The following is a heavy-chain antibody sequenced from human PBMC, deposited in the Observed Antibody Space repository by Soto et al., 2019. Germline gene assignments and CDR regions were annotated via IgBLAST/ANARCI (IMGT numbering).Heavy chain of an antibody. CDR3: ARQDVRAWGRFDP. CDR1: GGSVSSSTYY. J-gene: IGHJ5*02. D-gene: IGHD7-27*01. V-gene: IGHV4-39*01. CDR2: IYYSGIT. Sequence: KPSETLSLTCTVSGGSVSSSTYYWGWIRQPPGKGLEWIGTIYYSGITYYNPSLQSRVTISVDTSKNQFSLGLSFVTAADAALYFCARQDVRAWGRFDPWGQGTLVTVSS.